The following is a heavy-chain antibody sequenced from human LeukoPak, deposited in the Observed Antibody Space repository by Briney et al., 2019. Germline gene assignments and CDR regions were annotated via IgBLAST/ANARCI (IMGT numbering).Heavy chain of an antibody. V-gene: IGHV3-30*02. D-gene: IGHD3-10*01. CDR2: IRYDGSNK. CDR1: GFTFSSCG. CDR3: ASMVRGVITRSFDY. Sequence: GGSLRLSCAASGFTFSSCGMHWVRQAPGKGLEWVAFIRYDGSNKYYADSVKGRFTISRDNSKNTLYLQMDSLRAEDTAVYYCASMVRGVITRSFDYWGQGTLVTVSS. J-gene: IGHJ4*02.